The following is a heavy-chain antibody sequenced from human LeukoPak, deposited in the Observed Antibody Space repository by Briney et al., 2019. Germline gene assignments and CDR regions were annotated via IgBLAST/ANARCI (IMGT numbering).Heavy chain of an antibody. V-gene: IGHV3-74*01. D-gene: IGHD3-22*01. J-gene: IGHJ4*02. CDR2: INSDERST. CDR3: AREGYYYDSSGYTYYFDY. Sequence: GGSLRLSCAASGFNFSNYYMHWVRQAPGKGLVWVSRINSDERSTNYADSVKGRFTISRDKAKNTLYLQMNSLRAEDTAVYYCAREGYYYDSSGYTYYFDYWGQGTLVTVSS. CDR1: GFNFSNYY.